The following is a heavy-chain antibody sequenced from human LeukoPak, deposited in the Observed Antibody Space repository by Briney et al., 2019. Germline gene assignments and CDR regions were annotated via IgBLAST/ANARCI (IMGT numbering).Heavy chain of an antibody. J-gene: IGHJ4*02. CDR3: ARGNYYDSSGYLYYFDY. V-gene: IGHV4-30-4*08. CDR1: GGSISSGDYY. D-gene: IGHD3-22*01. Sequence: SQTLSLACTVSGGSISSGDYYWSWIRQPPGKGLEWIGYIYYSGSTYYNPSLKSRVTISVDTSKNQFSLKLSSVTAADTAVYYCARGNYYDSSGYLYYFDYWGQGTLVTVSS. CDR2: IYYSGST.